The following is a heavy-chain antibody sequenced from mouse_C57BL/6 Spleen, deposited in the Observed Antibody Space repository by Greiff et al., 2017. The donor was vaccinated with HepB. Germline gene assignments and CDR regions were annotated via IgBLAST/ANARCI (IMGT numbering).Heavy chain of an antibody. CDR1: GYTFTSYW. Sequence: QVQLKQSGAELVKPGASVKMSCKASGYTFTSYWITWVKQRPGQGLEWIGDIYPGSGSTNYNEKFKSKATLTVDTSSSTAYMQLSSLTSEDSAVYYCAREGITTVVADAMDYWGQGTSVTVSS. J-gene: IGHJ4*01. V-gene: IGHV1-55*01. CDR2: IYPGSGST. CDR3: AREGITTVVADAMDY. D-gene: IGHD1-1*01.